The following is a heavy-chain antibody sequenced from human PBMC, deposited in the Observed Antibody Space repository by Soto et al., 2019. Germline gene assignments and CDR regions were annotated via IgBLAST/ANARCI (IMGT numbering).Heavy chain of an antibody. CDR3: ARGEEYYDILTGYYNGYAFDI. Sequence: KPSETLSLTCTVSGGSISSGGYYWSWIRQHPGKGLEWIGYIYYGGSTYYNPSLKSRVTISVDTSKNQFSLKLSSVTAADTAVYYCARGEEYYDILTGYYNGYAFDIWGQGTMVTVSS. CDR2: IYYGGST. J-gene: IGHJ3*02. V-gene: IGHV4-31*03. D-gene: IGHD3-9*01. CDR1: GGSISSGGYY.